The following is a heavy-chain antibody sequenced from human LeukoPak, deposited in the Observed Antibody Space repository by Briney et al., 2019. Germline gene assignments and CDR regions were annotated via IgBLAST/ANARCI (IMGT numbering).Heavy chain of an antibody. CDR2: INHSGST. Sequence: SETLSLTCAVYGGSFSGYYWSWIRQPPGKGLEWIGEINHSGSTNYNPSLKSRVTISVDTSKNQFSLKLSSVTAADTAVYYCARLTSDHDCGDHGFDYWGEGTLVTVSS. CDR3: ARLTSDHDCGDHGFDY. V-gene: IGHV4-34*01. D-gene: IGHD4-17*01. CDR1: GGSFSGYY. J-gene: IGHJ4*02.